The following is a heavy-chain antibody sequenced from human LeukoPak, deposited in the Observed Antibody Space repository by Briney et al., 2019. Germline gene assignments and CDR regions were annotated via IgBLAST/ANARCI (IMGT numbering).Heavy chain of an antibody. J-gene: IGHJ4*02. CDR1: GFTVSNNY. D-gene: IGHD4-17*01. Sequence: PGGSLRLSCAASGFTVSNNYMNWVRQAPGKGLEWVSYISSSNSTIYYADSVKGRFTISRDNSKNTLYLQMNSLRAEDTAVYYCASIPDSTVPPYFDYWGQGTLVTVSS. CDR3: ASIPDSTVPPYFDY. CDR2: ISSSNSTI. V-gene: IGHV3-48*01.